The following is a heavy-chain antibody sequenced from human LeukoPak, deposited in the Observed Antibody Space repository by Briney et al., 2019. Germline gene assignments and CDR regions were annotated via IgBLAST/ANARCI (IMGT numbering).Heavy chain of an antibody. CDR2: IYYSGST. CDR3: ARADFWSGYYTATY. V-gene: IGHV4-31*02. D-gene: IGHD3-3*01. Sequence: YIYYSGSTYYNPSLKSRVTISVDTSKNQFSLKLSSVTAADTAVYYCARADFWSGYYTATYWGQGTLVTVSS. J-gene: IGHJ4*02.